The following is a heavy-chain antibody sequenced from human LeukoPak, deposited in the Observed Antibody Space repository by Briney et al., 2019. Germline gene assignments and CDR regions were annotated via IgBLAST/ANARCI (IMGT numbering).Heavy chain of an antibody. CDR2: MYNRGST. V-gene: IGHV4-59*01. D-gene: IGHD6-19*01. CDR3: ARAEKAVTGTLDY. Sequence: PSETLSLTCTVSGDSISNYYWTWIGHSPGKDLNGFGYMYNRGSTIYNPSLKSRVTISTDTSKNQFSLRLTSVTAADTAVYYCARAEKAVTGTLDYWGQGTLITVSS. CDR1: GDSISNYY. J-gene: IGHJ4*02.